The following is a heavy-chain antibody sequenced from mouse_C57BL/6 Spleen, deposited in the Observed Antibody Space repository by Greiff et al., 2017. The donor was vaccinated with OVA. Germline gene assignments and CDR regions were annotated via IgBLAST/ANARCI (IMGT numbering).Heavy chain of an antibody. CDR2: IYPGDGDT. Sequence: VQLQQSGPELVKPGASVKISCKASGYAFSSSWMNWVKQRPGKGLEWIGRIYPGDGDTNYNGKFKGKATLTADKSSSTAYMQLSSLTSEDSAVYFCARFDDSSGSWGTGTTVTVSS. J-gene: IGHJ1*03. D-gene: IGHD3-2*02. V-gene: IGHV1-82*01. CDR3: ARFDDSSGS. CDR1: GYAFSSSW.